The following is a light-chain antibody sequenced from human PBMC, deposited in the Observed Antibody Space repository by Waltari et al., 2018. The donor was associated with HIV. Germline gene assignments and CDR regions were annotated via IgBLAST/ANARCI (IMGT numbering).Light chain of an antibody. V-gene: IGLV3-10*01. CDR2: KDN. J-gene: IGLJ2*01. CDR3: YSTDNNGDRGV. CDR1: ALPKRY. Sequence: SYELTQPPSVSVSPGQQARITCSGDALPKRYAYWYQQRSGQAPVLVIYKDNKRPSGITERFSGSSSGTMATLTISGAQVEDEADYYCYSTDNNGDRGVFGGGTKVSVL.